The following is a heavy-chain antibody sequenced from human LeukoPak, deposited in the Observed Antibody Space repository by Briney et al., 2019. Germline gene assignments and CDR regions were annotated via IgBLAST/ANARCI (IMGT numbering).Heavy chain of an antibody. Sequence: ASVKVSCKASGYTFTSYGISWVRQAPGQGLEWMGWISAYNGNTNYAQKLQGRVTMTEDTSTDTAYMELSSLRSEDTAVYYCATATTVTPGWGQGTLVTVSS. V-gene: IGHV1-18*01. J-gene: IGHJ4*02. CDR3: ATATTVTPG. CDR1: GYTFTSYG. D-gene: IGHD4-17*01. CDR2: ISAYNGNT.